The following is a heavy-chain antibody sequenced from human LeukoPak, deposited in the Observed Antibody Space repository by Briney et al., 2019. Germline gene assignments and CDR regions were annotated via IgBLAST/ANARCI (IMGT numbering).Heavy chain of an antibody. CDR1: GYFFTDYY. V-gene: IGHV1-2*02. J-gene: IGHJ5*02. CDR2: INPNSGGT. D-gene: IGHD6-13*01. CDR3: AREGITAADTNWFDP. Sequence: ASVKVSCKASGYFFTDYYMHWVRQAPGQGLEWMGWINPNSGGTNYAQKFQGRVTMTRDTSFSTASMELNNLRSDDTAVYYCAREGITAADTNWFDPWGQGTLVTVSS.